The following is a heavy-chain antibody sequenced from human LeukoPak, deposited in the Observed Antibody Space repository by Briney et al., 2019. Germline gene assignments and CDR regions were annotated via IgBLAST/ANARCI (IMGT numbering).Heavy chain of an antibody. CDR1: GFTFSNYW. Sequence: GGSLRLSCAASGFTFSNYWMSWVRQAPGKGLEWVANTKQDETEKHYADSVKGRFTISRDNAQNSLYLQMNSLRAEDTAVYFCARNRQWLLADYWGRGTVVTVSP. D-gene: IGHD3-22*01. CDR3: ARNRQWLLADY. J-gene: IGHJ4*02. V-gene: IGHV3-7*04. CDR2: TKQDETEK.